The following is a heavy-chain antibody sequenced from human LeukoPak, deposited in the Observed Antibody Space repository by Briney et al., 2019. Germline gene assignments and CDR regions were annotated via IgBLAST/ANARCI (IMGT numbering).Heavy chain of an antibody. J-gene: IGHJ4*02. Sequence: GGPLRLSCAASGFTFSSYTMNWVRQPPGKGLEWVSCISSSSSYIYYADSVKGRFTTSRDNAKNSLYLQMNSLRAEDTAVYYCARDLRSSGYYAFDYWGQGTLVTVSS. D-gene: IGHD3-22*01. CDR2: ISSSSSYI. CDR3: ARDLRSSGYYAFDY. CDR1: GFTFSSYT. V-gene: IGHV3-21*01.